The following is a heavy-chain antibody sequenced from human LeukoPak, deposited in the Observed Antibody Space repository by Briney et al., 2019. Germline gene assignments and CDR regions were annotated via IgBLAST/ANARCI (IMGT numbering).Heavy chain of an antibody. D-gene: IGHD3-10*01. CDR1: GGSISSSSYY. CDR3: ARVNYYGSGSYDY. V-gene: IGHV4-39*07. Sequence: SETLSLTCTVSGGSISSSSYYWGWIRQPPGKGLEWIGSIYYSGSTYYNPSPKSRVTISVDTSKNQFSLKLSSVTAADTAIYYCARVNYYGSGSYDYWGQGTLVTVSS. J-gene: IGHJ4*02. CDR2: IYYSGST.